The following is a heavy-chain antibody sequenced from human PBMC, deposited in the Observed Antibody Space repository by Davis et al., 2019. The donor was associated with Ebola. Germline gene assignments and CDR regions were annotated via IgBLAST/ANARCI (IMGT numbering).Heavy chain of an antibody. Sequence: GESLKIPCAASGFTFSDYYMRRLRLAPGKGLEWVSYISSSGSTIYYADSVKGRFTISRDNAKNSLYLQMNSLRAEDTSVYYCARDLKVLRFLEWFYYGMDVWGQGTTVTVSS. V-gene: IGHV3-11*01. CDR3: ARDLKVLRFLEWFYYGMDV. D-gene: IGHD3-3*01. CDR1: GFTFSDYY. CDR2: ISSSGSTI. J-gene: IGHJ6*02.